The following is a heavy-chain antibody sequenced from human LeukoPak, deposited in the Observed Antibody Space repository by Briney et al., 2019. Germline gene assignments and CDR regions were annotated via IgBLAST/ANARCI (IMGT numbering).Heavy chain of an antibody. J-gene: IGHJ6*02. CDR1: GGSFSGYY. Sequence: PSETLSLTCAVCGGSFSGYYWSWIRQPPGKGLEWIGEINHSGSTNYNPSLKSRVTISVDTSKNQFSLKLSSVTAADTAVYYCARASITIFGVVIIPGGMDVWGQGTTVTVSS. CDR3: ARASITIFGVVIIPGGMDV. D-gene: IGHD3-3*01. CDR2: INHSGST. V-gene: IGHV4-34*01.